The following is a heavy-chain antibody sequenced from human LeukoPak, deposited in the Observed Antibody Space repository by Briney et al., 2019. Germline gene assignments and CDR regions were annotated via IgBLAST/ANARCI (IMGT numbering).Heavy chain of an antibody. J-gene: IGHJ4*02. D-gene: IGHD5-24*01. CDR3: GGYNFYYFDY. Sequence: SETLSLTCTVSGDSISTSSYYWGWIRQPPGKGLEWIGSIYYSGRTYYNPSLKSPVAISVDTSKNHFSLKLSSVTAADTAVYYYGGYNFYYFDYWGQGTLVTVSS. V-gene: IGHV4-39*02. CDR2: IYYSGRT. CDR1: GDSISTSSYY.